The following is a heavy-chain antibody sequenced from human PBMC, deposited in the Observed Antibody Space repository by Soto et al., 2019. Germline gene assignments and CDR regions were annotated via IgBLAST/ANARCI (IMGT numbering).Heavy chain of an antibody. Sequence: PGESLKISCKGSGYSFTSYWISWVRQMPGKGLEWMGRIDPSDSYTNYSPSFQGHVTISADKSISTAYLQWSSLKASDTAMYYCARTPPRREYCYYGMDVWGQGTTVTVSS. V-gene: IGHV5-10-1*01. CDR3: ARTPPRREYCYYGMDV. CDR2: IDPSDSYT. CDR1: GYSFTSYW. D-gene: IGHD3-10*01. J-gene: IGHJ6*02.